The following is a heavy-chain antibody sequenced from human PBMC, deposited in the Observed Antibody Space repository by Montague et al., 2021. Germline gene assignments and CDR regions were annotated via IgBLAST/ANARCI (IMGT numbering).Heavy chain of an antibody. V-gene: IGHV4-39*01. CDR3: ARSLYCIGGSCYSGFDP. Sequence: SETLPLTCTVPGGSISSNGYWWAWIRQPPGKGLEYVGTTFNTGSSYYSPSLKSRVTISVDTSKNQFSLRLSAVAAADTAVYYCARSLYCIGGSCYSGFDPWGQGTLVTVSS. J-gene: IGHJ5*02. D-gene: IGHD2-15*01. CDR1: GGSISSNGYW. CDR2: TFNTGSS.